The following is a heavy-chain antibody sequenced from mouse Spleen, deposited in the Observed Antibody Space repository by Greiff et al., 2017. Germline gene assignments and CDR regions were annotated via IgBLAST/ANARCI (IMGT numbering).Heavy chain of an antibody. CDR3: ARRVYYGYAWDY. Sequence: EVKVVESGGGLVRLGGSLKLSCAASGFTFSSYAMSWVRQTPEKRLEWVATISSGGGNTYYPASVKGRFTISRDNAKNTLYLQMSSLKSEDTAMYYCARRVYYGYAWDYWGQGTSVTVSS. CDR1: GFTFSSYA. CDR2: ISSGGGNT. V-gene: IGHV5-9*04. D-gene: IGHD1-2*01. J-gene: IGHJ4*01.